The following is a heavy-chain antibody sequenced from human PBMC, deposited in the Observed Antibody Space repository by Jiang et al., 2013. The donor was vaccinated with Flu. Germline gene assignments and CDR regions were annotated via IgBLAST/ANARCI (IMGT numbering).Heavy chain of an antibody. Sequence: STYYNPSLKSRVTISVDTSKNQFSLKLSSVTAADTAVYYCARDLGIVVVPAAHTIYYYYYGMDVWGQGTTVTVSS. CDR3: ARDLGIVVVPAAHTIYYYYYGMDV. V-gene: IGHV4-39*07. CDR2: ST. J-gene: IGHJ6*02. D-gene: IGHD2-2*03.